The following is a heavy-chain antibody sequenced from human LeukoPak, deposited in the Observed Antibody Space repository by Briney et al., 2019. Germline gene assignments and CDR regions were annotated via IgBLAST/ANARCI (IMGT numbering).Heavy chain of an antibody. J-gene: IGHJ3*02. CDR3: GAGRQFVGAFDI. D-gene: IGHD3-10*01. V-gene: IGHV3-48*03. CDR2: ISSGGII. Sequence: PGGSLRLSCAASGFTFSSYELYWVRQAPGKGLEWVSYISSGGIIKYADSVKGQFTISRDDAKKSLYLQMNSLRAGDTAIYYCGAGRQFVGAFDIWGQGTLVTVSS. CDR1: GFTFSSYE.